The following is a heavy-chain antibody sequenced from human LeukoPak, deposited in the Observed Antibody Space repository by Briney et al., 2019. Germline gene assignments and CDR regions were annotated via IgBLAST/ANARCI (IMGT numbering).Heavy chain of an antibody. Sequence: GESLQISCQGSGYSFTSYWIGWVRQMPGKGLEWMGIIYPGDSDTRYSPSFQGQVTISADKSISTAYLQWSSLKASDTAMYYCARHQGRYGDYAEVWFDPWGQGTLVTVSS. CDR3: ARHQGRYGDYAEVWFDP. CDR1: GYSFTSYW. V-gene: IGHV5-51*01. D-gene: IGHD4-17*01. CDR2: IYPGDSDT. J-gene: IGHJ5*02.